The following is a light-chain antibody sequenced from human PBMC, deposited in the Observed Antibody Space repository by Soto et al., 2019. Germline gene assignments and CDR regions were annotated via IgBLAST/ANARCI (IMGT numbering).Light chain of an antibody. CDR1: QNIGSW. V-gene: IGKV1-5*03. CDR2: KAS. Sequence: DIQMTQSPSTLSASVGDRVTVTCRASQNIGSWVACYQQKPGKAPNLLIYKASTLENGVPSRFSGTGSGTEFTLTISSLQPHDFATYYCQQYSPYSARTFGQGTKVEVK. J-gene: IGKJ1*01. CDR3: QQYSPYSART.